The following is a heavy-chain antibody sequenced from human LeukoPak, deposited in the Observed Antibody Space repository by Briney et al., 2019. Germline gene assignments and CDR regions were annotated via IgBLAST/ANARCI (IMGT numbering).Heavy chain of an antibody. Sequence: TSETLSLTCSVSDGSISPYYWSWLRQSPGKGLEYIGYIFYSGTINYNPSLKSRVTMSVDTSKNQFSLKLTSVTAADTAIYYCAALRYYGSAYYFDYWGQGTLVTV. J-gene: IGHJ4*02. CDR3: AALRYYGSAYYFDY. CDR1: DGSISPYY. V-gene: IGHV4-59*12. D-gene: IGHD3-10*01. CDR2: IFYSGTI.